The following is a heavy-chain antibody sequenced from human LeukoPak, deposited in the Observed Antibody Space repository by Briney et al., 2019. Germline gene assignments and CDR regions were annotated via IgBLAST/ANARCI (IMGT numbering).Heavy chain of an antibody. CDR3: TRGSIAYYYMDV. J-gene: IGHJ6*03. CDR1: GGSISSSSYY. V-gene: IGHV4-39*07. Sequence: SETLSLTCTVSGGSISSSSYYWGWIRQPPGKGLEWIGSIYYNGSTNYNPSLKSRVTISVDTSKNQFSLKLSSVTAADTAVYYCTRGSIAYYYMDVWGKGTTVTISS. D-gene: IGHD3-22*01. CDR2: IYYNGST.